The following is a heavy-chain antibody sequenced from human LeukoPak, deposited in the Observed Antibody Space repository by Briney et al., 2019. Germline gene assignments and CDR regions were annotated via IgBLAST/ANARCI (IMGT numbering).Heavy chain of an antibody. J-gene: IGHJ3*02. CDR1: GFPFSSYV. V-gene: IGHV3-30*02. D-gene: IGHD6-13*01. Sequence: PGGSLRLSCAAHGFPFSSYVMHSVRQAPGKGLEWVAFIRYNGNNKQYAESVKGRFTISRDNSKNTLYRQMNSLRAEDTAVYYCAKDLGYRSSHDAFDIWGQGTMVTVSS. CDR2: IRYNGNNK. CDR3: AKDLGYRSSHDAFDI.